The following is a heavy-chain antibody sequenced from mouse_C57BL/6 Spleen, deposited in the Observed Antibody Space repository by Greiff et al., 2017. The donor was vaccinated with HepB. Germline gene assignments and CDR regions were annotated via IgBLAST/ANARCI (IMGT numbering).Heavy chain of an antibody. CDR3: ARAYDGYWYFDV. CDR1: GYSITSGYD. Sequence: EVQLQQSGPGMVKPSQSLSLTCTVTGYSITSGYDWHWIRHFPGNKLEWMGYISYSGSTNYNPSLKSRISITHDTSKNHFFLKLNSVTTEDTATYYCARAYDGYWYFDVWGTGTTVTVSS. V-gene: IGHV3-1*01. CDR2: ISYSGST. D-gene: IGHD2-3*01. J-gene: IGHJ1*03.